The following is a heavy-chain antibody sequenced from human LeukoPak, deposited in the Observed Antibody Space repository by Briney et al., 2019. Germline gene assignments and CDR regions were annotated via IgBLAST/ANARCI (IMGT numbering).Heavy chain of an antibody. D-gene: IGHD6-19*01. CDR1: GYTFTSYD. J-gene: IGHJ4*02. V-gene: IGHV1-8*01. CDR3: ARAHTEYSSGWYSF. CDR2: MNPNSGNT. Sequence: ASVKVSCKASGYTFTSYDINWVRQATGQGLEWMGWMNPNSGNTGYAQKFQGRVTMTRNTSISTAYMELSSLRSEDTAVYYCARAHTEYSSGWYSFWGQGTLVTVSS.